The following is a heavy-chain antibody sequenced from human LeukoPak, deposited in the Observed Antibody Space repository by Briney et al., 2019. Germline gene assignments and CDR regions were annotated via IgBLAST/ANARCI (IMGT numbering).Heavy chain of an antibody. Sequence: PGGSLRLSCAASGFTFDSYALTWVRQAPGKGLEWVGRIKSKTDGGTTDYAAPVKGRFTISRDDSKNTLDLQMNSLKTEDTAVYYCTTGNWGPYWGQGTLVTVSS. J-gene: IGHJ4*02. V-gene: IGHV3-15*01. CDR2: IKSKTDGGTT. CDR3: TTGNWGPY. D-gene: IGHD7-27*01. CDR1: GFTFDSYA.